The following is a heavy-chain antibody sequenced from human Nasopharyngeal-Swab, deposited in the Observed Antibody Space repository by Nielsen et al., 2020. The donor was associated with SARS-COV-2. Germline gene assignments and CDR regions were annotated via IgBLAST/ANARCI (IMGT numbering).Heavy chain of an antibody. V-gene: IGHV4-59*01. J-gene: IGHJ4*02. D-gene: IGHD1-26*01. CDR2: IYYSGST. Sequence: WIRQPPGKGLEWIGYIYYSGSTNYNPSLKSRVTISVDTSKNQFSLKLSSVTAADTAVYYCARVWGATCQNWGQGTLVTVSS. CDR3: ARVWGATCQN.